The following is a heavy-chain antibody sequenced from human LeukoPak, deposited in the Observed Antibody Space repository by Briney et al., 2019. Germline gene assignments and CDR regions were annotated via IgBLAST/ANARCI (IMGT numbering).Heavy chain of an antibody. Sequence: GGSLRLSCAASGFTFSSYGMHWVRQAPGKGLEWVAFIRYDGSNKYYADSVKGRFTISRDNSKNTLYLQMNSLRAEDTAVYYCAKGRREWLCDFDYWGQGTLVTVSS. V-gene: IGHV3-30*02. CDR3: AKGRREWLCDFDY. CDR1: GFTFSSYG. J-gene: IGHJ4*02. D-gene: IGHD3-3*01. CDR2: IRYDGSNK.